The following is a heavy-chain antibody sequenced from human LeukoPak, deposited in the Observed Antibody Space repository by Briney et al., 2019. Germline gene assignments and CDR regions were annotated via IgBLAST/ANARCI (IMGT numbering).Heavy chain of an antibody. Sequence: AGGSLRLSCAASGFTFSSYAMSWVRQAPGKGLEGLSAISGSGASKHYADSVRGRFTISRDNSKSTLYLQMNSLRADDTAVYYCTKEDPRFDPWGQGTLVTVSS. CDR2: ISGSGASK. CDR3: TKEDPRFDP. CDR1: GFTFSSYA. V-gene: IGHV3-23*01. J-gene: IGHJ5*02.